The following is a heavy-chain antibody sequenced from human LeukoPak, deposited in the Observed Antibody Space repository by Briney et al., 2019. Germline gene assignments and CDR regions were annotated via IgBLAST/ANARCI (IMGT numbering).Heavy chain of an antibody. V-gene: IGHV3-74*01. CDR2: INSDGSTT. CDR3: TRVYSSAYGSFDI. J-gene: IGHJ3*02. CDR1: GLTFSSYW. Sequence: PGGSLRLSCAASGLTFSSYWMHWVRQAPGKGLVWVSRINSDGSTTNYADSVKGRFTISRDNAKNTMYLQMNSLKTEDTAIYYCTRVYSSAYGSFDIWGQGTMVTVSS. D-gene: IGHD6-19*01.